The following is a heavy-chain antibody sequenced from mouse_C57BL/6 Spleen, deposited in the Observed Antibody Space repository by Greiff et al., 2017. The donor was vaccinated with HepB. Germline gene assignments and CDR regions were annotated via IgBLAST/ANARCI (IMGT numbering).Heavy chain of an antibody. D-gene: IGHD1-1*01. CDR1: GFSLTSYA. Sequence: QVQLKQSGPGLVAPSQSLSITCTVSGFSLTSYAISWVRQPPGKGLEWLGVIWTGGGTNYNSALKSRLSISKDNSKSQVFLKMNSLQTDDTARYYCARKGPSFYYGSSFDYFDYWGQGTTLTVSS. J-gene: IGHJ2*01. CDR3: ARKGPSFYYGSSFDYFDY. V-gene: IGHV2-9-1*01. CDR2: IWTGGGT.